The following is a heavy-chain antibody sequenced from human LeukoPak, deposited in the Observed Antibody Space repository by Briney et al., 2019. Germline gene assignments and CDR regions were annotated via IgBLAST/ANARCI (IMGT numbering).Heavy chain of an antibody. D-gene: IGHD3-22*01. V-gene: IGHV3-30*02. Sequence: QAGGSLRLSCAASGFTFSSYGMHWVRQAPGKGLEWVSFIRHDGSQKYYADSVRGRFSISRDNSKNTLYLQMHSLRTEDTAVYHCAKISRYYDSNGYPDYWGQGTLVTVSS. CDR1: GFTFSSYG. CDR2: IRHDGSQK. CDR3: AKISRYYDSNGYPDY. J-gene: IGHJ4*02.